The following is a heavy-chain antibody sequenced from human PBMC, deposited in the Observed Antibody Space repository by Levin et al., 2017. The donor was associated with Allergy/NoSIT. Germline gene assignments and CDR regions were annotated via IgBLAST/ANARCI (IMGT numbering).Heavy chain of an antibody. CDR1: GYTFTSYG. V-gene: IGHV1-18*01. CDR3: ARDSPGYYYYGMDV. Sequence: ASVKVSCKASGYTFTSYGISWVRQAPGQGLEWMGWISAYNGNTNYAQKLQGRVTMTTDTSTSTAYMELRSLRSDDTAVYYCARDSPGYYYYGMDVWGQGTTVTVSS. D-gene: IGHD3-10*01. CDR2: ISAYNGNT. J-gene: IGHJ6*02.